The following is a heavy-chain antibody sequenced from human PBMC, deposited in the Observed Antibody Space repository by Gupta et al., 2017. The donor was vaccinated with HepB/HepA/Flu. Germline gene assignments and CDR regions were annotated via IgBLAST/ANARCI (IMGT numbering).Heavy chain of an antibody. V-gene: IGHV4-31*03. D-gene: IGHD3-22*01. CDR1: GGSVSSVGSY. CDR2: IYYSGST. CDR3: ARENASGYHPPDC. J-gene: IGHJ4*02. Sequence: QVQLQESGPGLVKPSQTLSLTCTVSGGSVSSVGSYWSWIRQHPGKGLEWIGYIYYSGSTSYNPSLKSRVAISLDTSKNQFSLTLSSVTAADTAVYYGARENASGYHPPDCWGQGTLVTVSS.